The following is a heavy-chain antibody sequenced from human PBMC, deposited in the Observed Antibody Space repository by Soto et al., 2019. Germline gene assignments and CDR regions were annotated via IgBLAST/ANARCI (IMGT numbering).Heavy chain of an antibody. CDR3: AKDKGRDYYDSSGYLNWFDP. J-gene: IGHJ5*02. CDR1: A. Sequence: ALPRIPQAPGKGLEWVSGISWNSGSTGYADSVKGRFTISRDNAKNSLYLQMNSLRAEDTALYYCAKDKGRDYYDSSGYLNWFDPWVQG. D-gene: IGHD3-22*01. V-gene: IGHV3-9*01. CDR2: ISWNSGST.